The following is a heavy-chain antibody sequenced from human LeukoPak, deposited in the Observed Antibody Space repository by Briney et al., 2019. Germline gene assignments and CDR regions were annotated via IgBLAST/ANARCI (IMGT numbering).Heavy chain of an antibody. CDR3: ARTKSGWAAADGSADAFDI. D-gene: IGHD6-13*01. V-gene: IGHV3-21*01. CDR2: ISSSSSYI. CDR1: GFTFSSYS. Sequence: PGGSLRLSCAASGFTFSSYSMNWVRQAPGKGLEWVSSISSSSSYIYYADSVKGRFTISRDNAKNSLYLQMNSLRAEDTAVYYCARTKSGWAAADGSADAFDIWGQGTMVTVSS. J-gene: IGHJ3*02.